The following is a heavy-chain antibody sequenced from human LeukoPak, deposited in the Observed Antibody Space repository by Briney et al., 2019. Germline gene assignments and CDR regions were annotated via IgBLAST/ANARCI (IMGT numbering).Heavy chain of an antibody. V-gene: IGHV1-2*02. Sequence: GASVKVSCKSSGYSFTGYYMHWVRQAPGQGLEWMGWINPNSGGTNYAQKFQGRVTMTRDTSISTAYMELSRLRSDDTAVYYCARSLYYYGSDSFDIWGQGTMVIVSS. D-gene: IGHD3-10*01. CDR3: ARSLYYYGSDSFDI. CDR1: GYSFTGYY. CDR2: INPNSGGT. J-gene: IGHJ3*02.